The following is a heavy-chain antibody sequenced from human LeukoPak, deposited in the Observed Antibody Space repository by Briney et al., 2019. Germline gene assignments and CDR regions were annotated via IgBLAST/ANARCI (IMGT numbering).Heavy chain of an antibody. CDR1: RFTFSNAW. V-gene: IGHV3-15*01. CDR3: AKDSGPRGGWYAFGYFDY. Sequence: KPGGSLRLSCAASRFTFSNAWMSWVRQAPGKGLEWVGRIKSKTDGGTTDYAAPVKGRFTISRDNSKNTLYLQMNSLRAEDTAVYYCAKDSGPRGGWYAFGYFDYWGQGTLVTVSS. J-gene: IGHJ4*02. D-gene: IGHD6-19*01. CDR2: IKSKTDGGTT.